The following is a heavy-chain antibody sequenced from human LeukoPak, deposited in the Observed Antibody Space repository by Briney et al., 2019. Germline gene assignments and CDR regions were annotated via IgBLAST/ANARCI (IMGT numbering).Heavy chain of an antibody. J-gene: IGHJ6*03. V-gene: IGHV1-18*01. CDR1: GYTFTSYG. D-gene: IGHD2-2*02. CDR3: ARGRYVVVPAAIRHHYYYYMDV. Sequence: ASVKVSCKASGYTFTSYGISWVRQAPGQGLEWMGWISAYNGNTNYAQKLQGRVTMTTDTSTSTAYMELRSLRSDDTAVYYCARGRYVVVPAAIRHHYYYYMDVWGKGTTVTVSS. CDR2: ISAYNGNT.